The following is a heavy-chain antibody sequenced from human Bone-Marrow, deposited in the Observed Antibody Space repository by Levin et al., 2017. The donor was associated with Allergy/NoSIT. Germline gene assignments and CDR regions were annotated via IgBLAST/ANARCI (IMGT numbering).Heavy chain of an antibody. CDR2: INWNGGST. CDR3: ARSRCITIFGDGYYCYGMDV. CDR1: GFTFDDYG. J-gene: IGHJ6*02. D-gene: IGHD3-3*01. Sequence: GGSLRLSCAASGFTFDDYGMSWVRQAPGKGLEWVSGINWNGGSTGYADSVKGRFTISRDNAKNSLYLQMNSLRAEDTALYHCARSRCITIFGDGYYCYGMDVWGQGTTVTVSS. V-gene: IGHV3-20*01.